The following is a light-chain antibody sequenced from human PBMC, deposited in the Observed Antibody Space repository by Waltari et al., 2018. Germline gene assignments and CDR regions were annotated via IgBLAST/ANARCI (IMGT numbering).Light chain of an antibody. V-gene: IGLV2-14*01. CDR3: SSFTTIGTLVV. Sequence: QSALTQPASVYGSPGQSITISCTGTSSDVVGSHHVASYQQQRGTAPKRLSLEVSNGPSVISNRFSGSKSGNTASLTISGLQAEDEGEYYCSSFTTIGTLVVFGGGTKVTVL. CDR2: EVS. J-gene: IGLJ2*01. CDR1: SSDVVGSHH.